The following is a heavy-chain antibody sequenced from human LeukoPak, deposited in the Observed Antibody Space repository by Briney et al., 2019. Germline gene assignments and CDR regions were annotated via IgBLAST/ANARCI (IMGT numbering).Heavy chain of an antibody. CDR3: AKDREVAAASSGG. CDR2: ISGSGGST. D-gene: IGHD6-13*01. V-gene: IGHV3-23*01. J-gene: IGHJ4*02. Sequence: AISGSGGSTYYADSVKGRFTISRDNSKNTLYLQMNSLRAEDTAVYYCAKDREVAAASSGGWGQGTLVTVSS.